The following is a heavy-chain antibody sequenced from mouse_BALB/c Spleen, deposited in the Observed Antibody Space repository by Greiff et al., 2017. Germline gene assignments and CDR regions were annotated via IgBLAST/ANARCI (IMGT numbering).Heavy chain of an antibody. CDR1: GFTFSSYA. V-gene: IGHV5-9-3*01. CDR2: ISSGGSYT. Sequence: EVKVVESGGGLVKPGGSLKLSCAASGFTFSSYAMSWVRQTPEKRLEWVATISSGGSYTYYPDSVKGRFTISRDNAKNTLYLQMSSLRSEDTAMYYCARQRGNYAMDYWGQGTSVTVSS. J-gene: IGHJ4*01. CDR3: ARQRGNYAMDY.